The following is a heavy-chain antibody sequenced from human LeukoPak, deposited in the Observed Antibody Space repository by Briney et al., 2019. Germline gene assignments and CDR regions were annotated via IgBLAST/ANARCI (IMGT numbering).Heavy chain of an antibody. J-gene: IGHJ1*01. Sequence: GRSLRLSCAASGFTFSSHGMHWVRQAPGKGLEWVAVIWYDGSNKYYADSVKGRFTISRDNSKNTLYLQMNSLRAEDTAVYYCARDRATTGPPDYFQHWGQGTLVTVSS. CDR2: IWYDGSNK. V-gene: IGHV3-33*01. CDR3: ARDRATTGPPDYFQH. CDR1: GFTFSSHG. D-gene: IGHD1-26*01.